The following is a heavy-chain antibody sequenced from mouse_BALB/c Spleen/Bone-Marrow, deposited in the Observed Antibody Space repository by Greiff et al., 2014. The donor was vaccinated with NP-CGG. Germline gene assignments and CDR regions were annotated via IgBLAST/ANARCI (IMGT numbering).Heavy chain of an antibody. Sequence: EVKLMESGGDLVKPGGSLKLSCAVSGFTFSNYGMSWVRQTPDKRLEWVATINSGGSYTYYPDSVKGRFTISRDNAKNTLYLQMSSLKSEDTAMYYCSRRGIWDGRDAMDYWGQGTSVTVSS. D-gene: IGHD4-1*01. CDR1: GFTFSNYG. CDR2: INSGGSYT. J-gene: IGHJ4*01. V-gene: IGHV5-6*02. CDR3: SRRGIWDGRDAMDY.